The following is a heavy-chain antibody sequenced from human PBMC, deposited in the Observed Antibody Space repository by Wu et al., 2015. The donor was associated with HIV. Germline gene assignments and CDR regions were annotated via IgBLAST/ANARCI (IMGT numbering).Heavy chain of an antibody. D-gene: IGHD4-23*01. CDR3: ARVRWGLRGFYFDY. J-gene: IGHJ4*02. CDR2: ISGYNGNT. Sequence: QVHLVQSGAELKKPGSSVKVSCKASGYTFTSYAISWVRQAPGQGLEWMGWISGYNGNTNYAQKLQGRVTMTRDTSISTAYMELSRLRSDDTAVYYCARVRWGLRGFYFDYWGQGTLVTVSS. V-gene: IGHV1-18*01. CDR1: GYTFTSYA.